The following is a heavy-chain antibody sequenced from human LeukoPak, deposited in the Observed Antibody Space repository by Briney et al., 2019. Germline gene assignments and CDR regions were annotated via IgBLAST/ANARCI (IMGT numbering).Heavy chain of an antibody. D-gene: IGHD4-23*01. CDR3: AAGPYGGNTPFDY. J-gene: IGHJ4*02. Sequence: GGSLRLSCAASGFTFSSYAMSWVRQAPGRGLEWVSSLSPSGASIYYADSVKGRFTISRDNSKNTLYLQMNNLRAEDAALYYCAAGPYGGNTPFDYWGQGTLATTSS. CDR1: GFTFSSYA. V-gene: IGHV3-23*01. CDR2: LSPSGASI.